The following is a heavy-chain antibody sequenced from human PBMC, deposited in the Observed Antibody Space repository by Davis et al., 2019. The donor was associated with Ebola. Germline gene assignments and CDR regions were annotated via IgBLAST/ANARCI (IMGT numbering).Heavy chain of an antibody. D-gene: IGHD6-6*01. Sequence: GESLKISCAASGFTFSSYWMHWVRQAPGKGLEWVSSISSSSSYIYYADSVKGRFTISRDNAKNSLYLQMNSLRAEDTAVYYCARDWLSRTAARFRYGMDVWGQGTTVTVSS. J-gene: IGHJ6*02. CDR3: ARDWLSRTAARFRYGMDV. CDR2: ISSSSSYI. V-gene: IGHV3-21*04. CDR1: GFTFSSYW.